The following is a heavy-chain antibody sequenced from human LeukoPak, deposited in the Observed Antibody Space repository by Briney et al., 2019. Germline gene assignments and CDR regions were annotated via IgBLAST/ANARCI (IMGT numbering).Heavy chain of an antibody. V-gene: IGHV4-39*01. J-gene: IGHJ6*02. CDR2: IYYSGST. CDR1: GGSISSSSYY. Sequence: SETLSLTCTVSGGSISSSSYYWGCIRQPPGKGLEWIGSIYYSGSTYYNPSLKSRVTISVDTSKNQFSLKLSSVTAADTAVYYCARKAFYSSGRPHNYYYGMDVWGQGTTVTVSS. CDR3: ARKAFYSSGRPHNYYYGMDV. D-gene: IGHD6-19*01.